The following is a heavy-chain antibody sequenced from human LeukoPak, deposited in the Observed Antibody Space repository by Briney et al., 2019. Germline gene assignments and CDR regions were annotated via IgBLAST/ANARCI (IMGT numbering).Heavy chain of an antibody. CDR2: INHSGST. CDR1: GGSFSGYY. Sequence: SETLSLTCAVYGGSFSGYYWSWLRQPPGKGLERIGEINHSGSTNYNPSLKSRVTISVDTSKNQFSLKLSSVTAADTAVYYCARFYDILTGYHSDYWGQGTLVTVSS. J-gene: IGHJ4*02. V-gene: IGHV4-34*01. CDR3: ARFYDILTGYHSDY. D-gene: IGHD3-9*01.